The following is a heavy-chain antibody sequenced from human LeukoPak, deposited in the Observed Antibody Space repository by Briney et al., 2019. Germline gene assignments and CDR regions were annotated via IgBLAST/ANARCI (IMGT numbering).Heavy chain of an antibody. CDR3: ARAPPSTMIVVVDAFDI. CDR2: IYYSGNT. V-gene: IGHV4-59*01. CDR1: GGSITSYY. D-gene: IGHD3-22*01. Sequence: SETLSLTCTVSGGSITSYYWSWIRQPPGKGLEWIGYIYYSGNTNYNPSLKSRLTMSADRSRNQFSLELTSVTAADTAVYYCARAPPSTMIVVVDAFDIWGQGTMVTVSS. J-gene: IGHJ3*02.